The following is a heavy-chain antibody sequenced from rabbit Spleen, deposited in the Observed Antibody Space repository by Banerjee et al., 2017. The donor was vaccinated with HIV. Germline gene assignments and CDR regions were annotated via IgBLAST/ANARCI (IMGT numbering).Heavy chain of an antibody. CDR3: ARDTGSSFSSYGMDL. V-gene: IGHV1S40*01. J-gene: IGHJ6*01. D-gene: IGHD8-1*01. CDR1: GFSFSSGYY. CDR2: IAAAGSSSDFT. Sequence: QSLEESGGDLVKPGASLTVTCTASGFSFSSGYYMCWVRQAPGKGLEWIGCIAAAGSSSDFTYSATWAKGRFTISKTSSTTVTLQMTSLTVADTATYFCARDTGSSFSSYGMDLWGPGTLVTVS.